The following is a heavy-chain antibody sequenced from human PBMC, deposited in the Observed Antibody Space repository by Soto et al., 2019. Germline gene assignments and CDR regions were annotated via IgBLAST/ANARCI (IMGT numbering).Heavy chain of an antibody. J-gene: IGHJ4*02. CDR3: AKAFSALASYYFDS. Sequence: GGSLRLSCAASGFTFSNYAMNWVRQAPGEGLEWVSSISISGGTTSYADSVKGRFTISRDNSRTTVYLQMNSLKAEDTAVYYCAKAFSALASYYFDSWGQG. CDR2: ISISGGTT. V-gene: IGHV3-23*01. D-gene: IGHD6-19*01. CDR1: GFTFSNYA.